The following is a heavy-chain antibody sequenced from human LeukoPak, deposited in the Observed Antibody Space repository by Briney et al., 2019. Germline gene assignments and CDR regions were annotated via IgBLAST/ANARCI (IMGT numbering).Heavy chain of an antibody. CDR2: INSDGSST. V-gene: IGHV3-74*01. CDR3: ARGGSSGWNDN. D-gene: IGHD6-19*01. J-gene: IGHJ4*02. CDR1: GFTFSSYW. Sequence: PGGSLRVSCVASGFTFSSYWMHWVRQAPGKGLVWVSRINSDGSSTSYADFVKGRFAISRDNAKNTLYLQMNSPKAEDTAVYYCARGGSSGWNDNWGQGTLVTVSS.